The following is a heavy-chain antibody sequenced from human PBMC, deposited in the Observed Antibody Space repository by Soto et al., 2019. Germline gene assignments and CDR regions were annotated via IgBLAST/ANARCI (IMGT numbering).Heavy chain of an antibody. J-gene: IGHJ4*02. D-gene: IGHD5-12*01. CDR1: GGSISSGDYY. CDR2: IYYSGST. V-gene: IGHV4-30-4*01. CDR3: ARQFRNGYNDLGY. Sequence: PSETLSLTCTVSGGSISSGDYYWSWIRQPPGKGLEWIGYIYYSGSTYYNPSLKSRVTISVDTSKNQFSLKLSSVTAADTAVYYCARQFRNGYNDLGYWGQGTLVTVSS.